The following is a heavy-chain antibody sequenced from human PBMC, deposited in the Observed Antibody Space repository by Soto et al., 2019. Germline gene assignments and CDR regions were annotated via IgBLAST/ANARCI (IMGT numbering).Heavy chain of an antibody. D-gene: IGHD2-2*01. CDR3: ARGPQIYQLLNPGEPDY. CDR1: GLTFSDYY. V-gene: IGHV3-11*01. J-gene: IGHJ4*02. CDR2: ISSSGSTI. Sequence: GGPLRLSCAASGLTFSDYYMSCIRQAPGKGLEWVSYISSSGSTIYYADSVKGRFTISRDNAKNSLYLQMNSLRAEDTAVYYCARGPQIYQLLNPGEPDYWGQGTLVTVSS.